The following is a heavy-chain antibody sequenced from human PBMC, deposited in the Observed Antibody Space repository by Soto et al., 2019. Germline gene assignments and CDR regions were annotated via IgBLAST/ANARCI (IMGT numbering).Heavy chain of an antibody. CDR2: IYHSGST. D-gene: IGHD2-2*01. CDR3: ARDRGSPAAGPHYYYGMDV. V-gene: IGHV4-30-2*01. J-gene: IGHJ6*02. Sequence: PSETLSLTCAVSGGSIRSGGYCWSWIRQPPGKGLEWIGYIYHSGSTYYNPSLKSRVTISVDRSKNQFSLKLSSVTAADTAVYYCARDRGSPAAGPHYYYGMDVWGQGTTVTVSS. CDR1: GGSIRSGGYC.